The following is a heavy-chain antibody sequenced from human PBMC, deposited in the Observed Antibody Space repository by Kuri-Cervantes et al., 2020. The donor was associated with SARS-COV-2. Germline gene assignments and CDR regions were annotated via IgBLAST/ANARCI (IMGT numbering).Heavy chain of an antibody. V-gene: IGHV1-18*01. D-gene: IGHD6-6*01. CDR2: ISAYNGNT. CDR1: GYTFTSYG. CDR3: ARDPDTAARAYYYYGMDV. Sequence: ASVKVSCKASGYTFTSYGISWVRQAPGQGLEWMGWISAYNGNTNYAQKLQGRVTMTTDTSTSTACMELRSLRSDDTAVYYCARDPDTAARAYYYYGMDVWGQGTTVTVSS. J-gene: IGHJ6*02.